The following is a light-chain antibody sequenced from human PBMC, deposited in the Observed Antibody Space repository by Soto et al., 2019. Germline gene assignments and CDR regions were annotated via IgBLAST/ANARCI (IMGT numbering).Light chain of an antibody. V-gene: IGKV3-20*01. CDR3: HYYGSPPRT. Sequence: EIVLTQSPGTLSLSPGERATLSCRASQSVSSSYLAWYQQKPGQAPRLLMYGASSRATDIPDRFSGSGSGTDFTLAVSRLETEDFAVYYCHYYGSPPRTFGEGTKVEIK. CDR1: QSVSSSY. J-gene: IGKJ1*01. CDR2: GAS.